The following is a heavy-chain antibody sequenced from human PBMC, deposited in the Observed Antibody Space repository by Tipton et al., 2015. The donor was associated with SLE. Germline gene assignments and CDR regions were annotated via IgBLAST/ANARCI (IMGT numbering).Heavy chain of an antibody. CDR2: IYYSGST. CDR3: ARVGLRSFDY. Sequence: LRLSCAVSGGSISSSSYYWGWIRQPPGKGLEWIGSIYYSGSTYYNPSLKSRVTMTTDTSTSTAYMELRSLRSDDTAVYYCARVGLRSFDYWGQGTLVTVSS. J-gene: IGHJ4*02. CDR1: GGSISSSSYY. D-gene: IGHD4-17*01. V-gene: IGHV4-39*02.